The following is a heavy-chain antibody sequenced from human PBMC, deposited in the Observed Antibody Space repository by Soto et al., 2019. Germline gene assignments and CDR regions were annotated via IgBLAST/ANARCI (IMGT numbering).Heavy chain of an antibody. CDR2: ISGSGVST. CDR1: GITFSSEC. Sequence: AGGSLRLSCVVSGITFSSECMTWVRQARGRGLEWVSGISGSGVSTYYAESVKGRFIISRDKSKNTLFLQMNSLRADETAVYYCAVISSNWYHSNFHHSGQGT. V-gene: IGHV3-23*01. D-gene: IGHD6-13*01. J-gene: IGHJ1*01. CDR3: AVISSNWYHSNFHH.